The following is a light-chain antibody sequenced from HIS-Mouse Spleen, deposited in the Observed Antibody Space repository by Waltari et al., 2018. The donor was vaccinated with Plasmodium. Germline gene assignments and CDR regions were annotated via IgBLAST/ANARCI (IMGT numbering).Light chain of an antibody. J-gene: IGKJ3*01. V-gene: IGKV3-20*01. CDR2: GAS. Sequence: EIVLTQSPGTLSLSPGERATPSCRASQSVSRSYLAWYQQKPGQAHRLLIYGASSRATGIPDRFSGSGSGTDFTLTISRLEPEDFAVYYCQQYGSSPTFGPGTKVDIK. CDR1: QSVSRSY. CDR3: QQYGSSPT.